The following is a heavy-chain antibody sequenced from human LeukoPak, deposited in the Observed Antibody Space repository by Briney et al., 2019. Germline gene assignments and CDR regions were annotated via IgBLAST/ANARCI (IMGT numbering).Heavy chain of an antibody. V-gene: IGHV4-34*01. CDR3: ARGGDGVNDAFDI. D-gene: IGHD4-17*01. CDR2: INHSGST. CDR1: GGSFSDYY. Sequence: PSETLSLTCAVYGGSFSDYYWSWIRQPPGKGLEWIGEINHSGSTNYNPSLKSRVTISVGTSKNQFSLKLRSVTAADTAEYYCARGGDGVNDAFDIWGQGTMVTVSS. J-gene: IGHJ3*02.